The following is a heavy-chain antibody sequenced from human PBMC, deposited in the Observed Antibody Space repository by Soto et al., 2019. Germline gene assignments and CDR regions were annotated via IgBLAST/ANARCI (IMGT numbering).Heavy chain of an antibody. J-gene: IGHJ6*02. Sequence: QVQLVESGGGVVQPGRSLRLSCAASGFTFSSYAMHWVRQAPGKGQEWVAVISYDGSNTYYADSVKGRFTISRDNSKNTLYLQMNSLRAEDTAVYYCARDLGAYSSSGRYYYGMDVWGQGTTVTVSS. CDR2: ISYDGSNT. CDR3: ARDLGAYSSSGRYYYGMDV. CDR1: GFTFSSYA. V-gene: IGHV3-30-3*01. D-gene: IGHD6-13*01.